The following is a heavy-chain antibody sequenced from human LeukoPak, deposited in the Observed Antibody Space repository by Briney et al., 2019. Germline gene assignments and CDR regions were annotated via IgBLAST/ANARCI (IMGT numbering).Heavy chain of an antibody. CDR2: ISSTSSYI. CDR1: GFTFSRYS. Sequence: KSGGSLRLSCAASGFTFSRYSMNWVRQAPGKGLEWVSSISSTSSYIYYADSLKGRFTISRDNAKNSLYLQMNSLRAEDTAVYYCARVLRYCSGGNCYSGGLGYMDVWGKGTTVTISS. CDR3: ARVLRYCSGGNCYSGGLGYMDV. V-gene: IGHV3-21*04. J-gene: IGHJ6*03. D-gene: IGHD2-15*01.